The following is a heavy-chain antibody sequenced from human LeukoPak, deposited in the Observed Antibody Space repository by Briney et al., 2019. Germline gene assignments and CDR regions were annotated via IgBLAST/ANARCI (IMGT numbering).Heavy chain of an antibody. CDR2: IYYSGST. J-gene: IGHJ4*02. CDR3: ARQDTLVRGVIMPIYFDY. CDR1: GGSISSSSYY. D-gene: IGHD3-10*02. V-gene: IGHV4-39*01. Sequence: PSETLSLTCTVSGGSISSSSYYWGWIRQPPGKGLEWIGSIYYSGSTYYNPSLKSRVTISVDTSKNQFSLKLSSVTAADTAVYYCARQDTLVRGVIMPIYFDYWGQGTLVTVSS.